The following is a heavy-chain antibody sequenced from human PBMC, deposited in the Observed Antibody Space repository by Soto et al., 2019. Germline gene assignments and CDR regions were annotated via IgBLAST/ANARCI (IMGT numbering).Heavy chain of an antibody. CDR1: GGSISSYY. V-gene: IGHV4-59*01. CDR3: ARDALDGSGSYYNNWFDP. J-gene: IGHJ5*02. D-gene: IGHD3-10*01. Sequence: PSETLSLTCTVSGGSISSYYWSWIRQPPGKGLEWIGYIYYSGSTNYNPSLKSRVTISVDTSKNQFSLKLSSVTAADTAVYYCARDALDGSGSYYNNWFDPWGQGTLVTVSS. CDR2: IYYSGST.